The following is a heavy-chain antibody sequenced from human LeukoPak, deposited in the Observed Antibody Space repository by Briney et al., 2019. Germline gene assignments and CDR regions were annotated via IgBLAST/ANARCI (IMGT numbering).Heavy chain of an antibody. CDR2: ISYDGSNK. Sequence: GRSLRLSCAASGFTFSSYGMHWVRQAPGKGLEWVAVISYDGSNKYYADSVKGRFTISRDNSKNTLYPQMNSLRAEDTAVYYCAKVVGSGSYPFDYWGQGTLVTVSS. CDR3: AKVVGSGSYPFDY. J-gene: IGHJ4*02. V-gene: IGHV3-30*18. CDR1: GFTFSSYG. D-gene: IGHD1-26*01.